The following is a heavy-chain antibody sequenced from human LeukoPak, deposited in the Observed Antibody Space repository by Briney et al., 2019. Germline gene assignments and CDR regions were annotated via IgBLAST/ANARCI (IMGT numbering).Heavy chain of an antibody. V-gene: IGHV4-34*01. CDR2: INHSGST. J-gene: IGHJ4*02. Sequence: SETLSLTCAVYGGSFSGYYWSWLRQPPGKGLEWIGEINHSGSTNYNPSLKSRVTISVDTSKNQFSLKLSSVTAADTAVYYCATSYCGGDCYSRTGDYWGQGTLVTVSS. CDR1: GGSFSGYY. D-gene: IGHD2-21*02. CDR3: ATSYCGGDCYSRTGDY.